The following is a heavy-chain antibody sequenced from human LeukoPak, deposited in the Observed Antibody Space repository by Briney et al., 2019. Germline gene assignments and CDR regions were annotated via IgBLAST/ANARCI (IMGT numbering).Heavy chain of an antibody. D-gene: IGHD2-2*01. CDR2: ISGSGGST. J-gene: IGHJ4*02. CDR1: GFTFSSYA. Sequence: GGSLRLSCAASGFTFSSYAMSWVRQAPGKGLEWVSAISGSGGSTYYADSVKGRFTISRDNAKNTLYLQMSSLRAEDTAVYYCARVESGSCSNTRCRNIDYWGQGTLVTVSS. CDR3: ARVESGSCSNTRCRNIDY. V-gene: IGHV3-23*01.